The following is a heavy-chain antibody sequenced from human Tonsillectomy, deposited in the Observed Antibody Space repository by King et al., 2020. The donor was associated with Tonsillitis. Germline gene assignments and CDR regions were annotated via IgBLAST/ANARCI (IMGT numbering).Heavy chain of an antibody. J-gene: IGHJ4*02. CDR2: ISGSAGNT. V-gene: IGHV3-23*04. D-gene: IGHD5-12*01. CDR3: AKDHSGYDYGE. Sequence: VQLVQSGGGLVQPGGSLRLSCAASGFTFSSYAMSWVRQAPGKGLEWVSTISGSAGNTYYADSVKGRVTISRDNSKNTLYLQMNSLRAEDTAVYYCAKDHSGYDYGEWGQGTLVTVSS. CDR1: GFTFSSYA.